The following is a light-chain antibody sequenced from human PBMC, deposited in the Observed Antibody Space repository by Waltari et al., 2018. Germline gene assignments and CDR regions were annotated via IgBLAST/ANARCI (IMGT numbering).Light chain of an antibody. V-gene: IGLV2-14*03. J-gene: IGLJ2*01. Sequence: QSALTQPASVSGSPGPSIPISCTGTSSDVGGYNYVSWYQQYPGKAPKLMIYDVSNRPSGVSNRFSGSKSGNTASLTISGLQAEDEADYYCSSYSSSTTPVVFGGGTKLTVL. CDR2: DVS. CDR3: SSYSSSTTPVV. CDR1: SSDVGGYNY.